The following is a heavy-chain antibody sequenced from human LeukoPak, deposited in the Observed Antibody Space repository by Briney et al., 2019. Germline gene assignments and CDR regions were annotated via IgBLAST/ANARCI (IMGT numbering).Heavy chain of an antibody. Sequence: GGSLRLSCAASGFTVSSNYMSWVRQAPGKGLEWVSVIYSGGSTYYADSVKGRFTISRDNSKNTLHLQMNSLRAEDTAVYYCVRGYYGGNIDFDYWGQGTLVTVSA. CDR3: VRGYYGGNIDFDY. J-gene: IGHJ4*02. CDR2: IYSGGST. V-gene: IGHV3-53*01. CDR1: GFTVSSNY. D-gene: IGHD4-23*01.